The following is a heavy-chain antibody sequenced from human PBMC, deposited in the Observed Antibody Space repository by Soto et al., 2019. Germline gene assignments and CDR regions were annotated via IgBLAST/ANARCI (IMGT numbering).Heavy chain of an antibody. J-gene: IGHJ4*02. D-gene: IGHD1-20*01. CDR2: IYHSGST. CDR1: GGSISSSNW. CDR3: ARDKITVILDY. V-gene: IGHV4-4*02. Sequence: SETRSLTCTVSGGSISSSNWWSWVRQPPGKGLEWIGEIYHSGSTNYNPSLKSRVTISVDTSKNQFSLKLSSVTAADTAVYYCARDKITVILDYWGQGTLVTVSS.